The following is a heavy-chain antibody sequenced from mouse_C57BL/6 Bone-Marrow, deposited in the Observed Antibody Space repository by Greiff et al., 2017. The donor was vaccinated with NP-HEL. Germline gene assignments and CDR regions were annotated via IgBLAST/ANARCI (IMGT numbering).Heavy chain of an antibody. CDR3: ASPNYYGSSYKAWFAY. CDR2: ISNGGGST. J-gene: IGHJ3*01. D-gene: IGHD1-1*01. V-gene: IGHV5-12*01. CDR1: GFTFSDYY. Sequence: DVHLVESGGGLVQPGGSLKLSCAASGFTFSDYYMYWVRQTPEKRLEWVAYISNGGGSTYYPDTVKGRFTISRDNAKNTLYLQMSRLKSEDTAMYYCASPNYYGSSYKAWFAYWGQGTLVTVSA.